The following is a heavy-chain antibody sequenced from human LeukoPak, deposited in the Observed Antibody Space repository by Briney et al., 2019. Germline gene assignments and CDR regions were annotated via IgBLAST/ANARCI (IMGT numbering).Heavy chain of an antibody. V-gene: IGHV2-70*11. CDR3: ARSTLTSYDASGISSYYYYMDV. J-gene: IGHJ6*03. Sequence: SGPTLVNPTQTLTLTCTFSGFSLNTSGMCVSWIRQPPGKALEWLARIDWDDDKYYSTSLKTRLTISKDTSKNQVVLTMTNMDPVDTATYYCARSTLTSYDASGISSYYYYMDVWGKGTTVTISS. CDR1: GFSLNTSGMC. CDR2: IDWDDDK. D-gene: IGHD3-10*01.